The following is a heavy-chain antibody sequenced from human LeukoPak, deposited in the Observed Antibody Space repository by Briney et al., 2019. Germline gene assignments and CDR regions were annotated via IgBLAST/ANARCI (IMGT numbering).Heavy chain of an antibody. CDR3: ARGGTVYYYYYGMDV. Sequence: GSLRLSCAASGFTFSSYAMSWVRQAPGKGLEWIGEINHSGSTNYNPSLKSRVTISVDTSKNTAADTAVYYCARGGTVYYYYYGMDVWGQGTTVTVSS. V-gene: IGHV4-34*01. D-gene: IGHD2-8*02. CDR1: GFTFSSYA. CDR2: INHSGST. J-gene: IGHJ6*02.